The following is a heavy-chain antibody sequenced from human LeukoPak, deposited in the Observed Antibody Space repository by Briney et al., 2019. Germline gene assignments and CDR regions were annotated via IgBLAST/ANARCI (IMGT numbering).Heavy chain of an antibody. V-gene: IGHV4-4*07. CDR3: ARYPPKKMLNGLRTFDI. D-gene: IGHD5-12*01. J-gene: IGHJ3*02. CDR1: GGSISSYS. Sequence: SETLSLTCSVSGGSISSYSWNWIRQPAGKGLEWIGRFYTSGTTNYNPSLKSRVTISVDTSKNQFSLNLTSVTAADTAVYYCARYPPKKMLNGLRTFDIWGQGTMVTVSS. CDR2: FYTSGTT.